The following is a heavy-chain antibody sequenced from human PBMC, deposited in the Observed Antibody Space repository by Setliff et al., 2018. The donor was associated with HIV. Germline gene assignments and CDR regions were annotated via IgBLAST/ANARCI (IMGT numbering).Heavy chain of an antibody. CDR1: GYTFTKYG. V-gene: IGHV7-4-1*02. J-gene: IGHJ6*03. CDR2: INTNTENP. Sequence: ASVKVSCKASGYTFTKYGISWVRQAPGQGLEWLGWINTNTENPTYAQDFTGRFVFSLDTSVSAAFLQISSLKAEDTAVYYCARAQALLRVYYMDVWGKRDHGHR. D-gene: IGHD3-3*01. CDR3: ARAQALLRVYYMDV.